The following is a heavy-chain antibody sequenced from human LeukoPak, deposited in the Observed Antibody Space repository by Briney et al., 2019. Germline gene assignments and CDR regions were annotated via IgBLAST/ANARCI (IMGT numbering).Heavy chain of an antibody. D-gene: IGHD6-13*01. J-gene: IGHJ4*02. CDR1: GGSVSSGSYY. CDR3: ARGSKAAPGTFDY. Sequence: SETLSLTCTVSGGSVSSGSYYWSWIRQPPGKGLECIGYIYNSGSTNYNPSLKSRVTISVDTSKNQFSLKLSSVTAADTAVYYCARGSKAAPGTFDYWGQGTLVTVSS. CDR2: IYNSGST. V-gene: IGHV4-61*01.